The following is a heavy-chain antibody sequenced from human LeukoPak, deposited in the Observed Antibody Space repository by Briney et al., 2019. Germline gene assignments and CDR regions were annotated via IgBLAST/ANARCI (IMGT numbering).Heavy chain of an antibody. J-gene: IGHJ4*02. CDR3: ARGRRDGYNLEYFDK. V-gene: IGHV4-59*08. CDR2: IYYSGST. Sequence: PSETLSLTCTVSGGSISSYYWSWIRQPPGKGLEWIGYIYYSGSTNYNPSLKSRVTISVDKSKNQFSLKLSSVTAADTAVYYCARGRRDGYNLEYFDKWGQGTLVTVSS. CDR1: GGSISSYY. D-gene: IGHD5-24*01.